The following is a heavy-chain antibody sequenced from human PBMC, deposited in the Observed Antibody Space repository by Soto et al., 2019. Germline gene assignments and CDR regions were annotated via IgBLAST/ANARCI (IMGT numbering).Heavy chain of an antibody. J-gene: IGHJ4*02. CDR1: GYTFSSYV. CDR2: INAGNGNT. CDR3: ARDPYKGVTVADTDY. D-gene: IGHD6-19*01. Sequence: QVQLVQSGAEEKKPGASVKVSCKASGYTFSSYVMHWVRQAPGQRLEWMGWINAGNGNTKYSQKFQGRVTITGDTTASTAYMELSSLRSKGTAVYYCARDPYKGVTVADTDYWGQGALVTVSS. V-gene: IGHV1-3*05.